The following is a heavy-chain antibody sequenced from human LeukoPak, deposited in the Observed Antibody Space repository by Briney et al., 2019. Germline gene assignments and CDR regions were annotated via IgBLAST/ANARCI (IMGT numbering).Heavy chain of an antibody. J-gene: IGHJ3*02. V-gene: IGHV4-38-2*02. Sequence: PSETLSLTCTVSGYSISSGYYWGWIRQPRGKGLEWIGSIYHSGSTYYNPSLKSRVTVSVDTSKNHFSLTLSSVTAADTAVYYCARSDGYGLVGIWGQGTMVTVSS. D-gene: IGHD3-10*01. CDR1: GYSISSGYY. CDR3: ARSDGYGLVGI. CDR2: IYHSGST.